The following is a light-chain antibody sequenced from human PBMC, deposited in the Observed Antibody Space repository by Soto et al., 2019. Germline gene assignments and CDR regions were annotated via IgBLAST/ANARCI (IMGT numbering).Light chain of an antibody. CDR3: QQCDKLPLT. CDR2: DAS. CDR1: QSISSW. J-gene: IGKJ4*01. Sequence: DIQMTQSPSTLSASVGDRFAVTCRASQSISSWLAWYQQKPGKAPKLLIYDASNLETGAPSRFSGSGSGTDFTFTISSLQPEDIATYYCQQCDKLPLTFGGGTKVDIK. V-gene: IGKV1-5*01.